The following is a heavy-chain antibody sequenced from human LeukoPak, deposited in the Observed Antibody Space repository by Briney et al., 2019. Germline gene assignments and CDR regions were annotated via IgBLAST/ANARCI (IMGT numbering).Heavy chain of an antibody. CDR3: TRDYPASFDV. CDR1: GFNFGDFA. J-gene: IGHJ3*01. CDR2: IRSTIYGGTT. V-gene: IGHV3-49*04. Sequence: PGGSLRLSCTVSGFNFGDFAMSWVRQAPGKGLEWLGFIRSTIYGGTTDYAASVKGRFTISRDDSKSIAYLQINSLKTEDTAMYYCTRDYPASFDVWGQGTLVTVSS.